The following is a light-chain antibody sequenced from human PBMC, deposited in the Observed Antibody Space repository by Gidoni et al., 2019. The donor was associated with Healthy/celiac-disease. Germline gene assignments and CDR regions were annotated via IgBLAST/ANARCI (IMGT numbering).Light chain of an antibody. CDR2: SNN. CDR1: SSNIGSNT. V-gene: IGLV1-44*01. J-gene: IGLJ2*01. CDR3: AAWDDSLNGVV. Sequence: PSASGTPGQRVTISCSGSSSNIGSNTVNWYQQLPGTAPKLLISSNNQRPSGVPDRFSGSKSGTSASLAISGLQSEDEADYYCAAWDDSLNGVVFGGGTKLTVL.